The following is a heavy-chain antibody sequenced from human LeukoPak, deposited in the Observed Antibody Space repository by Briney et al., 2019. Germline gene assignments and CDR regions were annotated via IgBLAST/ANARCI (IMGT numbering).Heavy chain of an antibody. J-gene: IGHJ4*02. CDR3: ARDKGHAAAASLYYFDY. V-gene: IGHV1-69*04. CDR2: IIPILGIA. D-gene: IGHD6-13*01. Sequence: SVKVSCKASGGTFSSYAISWVRQAPGQGLEWMGRIIPILGIANYAQKFQGRVTITADKSTSTAYTELSSLRSEDTAVYYCARDKGHAAAASLYYFDYWGQGTLVTVSS. CDR1: GGTFSSYA.